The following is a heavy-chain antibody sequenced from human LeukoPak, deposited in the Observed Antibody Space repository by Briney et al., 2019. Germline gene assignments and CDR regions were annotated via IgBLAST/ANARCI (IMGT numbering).Heavy chain of an antibody. D-gene: IGHD1-1*01. CDR3: ARERDDDPFDI. V-gene: IGHV1-3*01. CDR1: GDSSRTNA. Sequence: ASVKVSCKASGDSSRTNAIVWLRQAPGQRPEWMGWISAGSGNTKYSQTFQDRLTLTRDTAASTVYMDLSSLRPEDTAVYFCARERDDDPFDIWGQGTLVIVSS. J-gene: IGHJ3*02. CDR2: ISAGSGNT.